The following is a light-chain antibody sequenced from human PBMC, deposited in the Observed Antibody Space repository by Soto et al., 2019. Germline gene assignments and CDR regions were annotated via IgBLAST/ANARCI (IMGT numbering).Light chain of an antibody. CDR3: QQYNNWPQT. Sequence: VSPGERATLSCRASQSVSSNLAWYQQKPGQAPRLLIYGASTRATGIPARFSGSGSGTEFTLTISSLQSEDFAVYYCQQYNNWPQTFGQGTKV. CDR2: GAS. J-gene: IGKJ1*01. V-gene: IGKV3-15*01. CDR1: QSVSSN.